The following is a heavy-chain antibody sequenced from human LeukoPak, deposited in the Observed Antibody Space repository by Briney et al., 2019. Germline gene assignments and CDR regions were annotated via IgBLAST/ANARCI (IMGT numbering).Heavy chain of an antibody. D-gene: IGHD4-23*01. Sequence: SETLSLTCTVSGGSISTSNYYWGWIRQPPGKGLEWIGNIFYSGSTYYSPSLRSRVTISLDTSKNQFSLKLSSVTAADTAVYYCASFLRDYGGNSRPGAFDIWGQGTMVTASS. J-gene: IGHJ3*02. CDR2: IFYSGST. CDR3: ASFLRDYGGNSRPGAFDI. CDR1: GGSISTSNYY. V-gene: IGHV4-39*07.